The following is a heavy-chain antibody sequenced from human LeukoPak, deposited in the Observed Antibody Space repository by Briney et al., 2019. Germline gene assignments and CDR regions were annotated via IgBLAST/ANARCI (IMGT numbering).Heavy chain of an antibody. CDR3: ARDSGYRSGWSLDY. D-gene: IGHD6-19*01. CDR2: INAENGNT. CDR1: GYTFTNYA. V-gene: IGHV1-3*01. Sequence: ASVSVSCKPSGYTFTNYATHGVREAPGQRLEWMGWINAENGNTKYSQKFQGRVTFTRDTSASTAYMELSSLRSEDTAVYYCARDSGYRSGWSLDYWGQGTLVTVSS. J-gene: IGHJ4*02.